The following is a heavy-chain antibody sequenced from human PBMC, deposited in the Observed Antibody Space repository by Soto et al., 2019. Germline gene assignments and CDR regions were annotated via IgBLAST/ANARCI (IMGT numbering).Heavy chain of an antibody. CDR2: INHSGST. CDR1: GGSFSGYY. V-gene: IGHV4-34*01. Sequence: QVQLQQWGAGLLKPSETLSLTCAVYGGSFSGYYWSWIRQPPGKGLEWIGEINHSGSTNYNPSLKSRVTISVDPSKNQFSLKLSSVTAADTAVYYCARGRLAVAGRGFDYWGQGTLVTVSS. J-gene: IGHJ4*02. CDR3: ARGRLAVAGRGFDY. D-gene: IGHD6-19*01.